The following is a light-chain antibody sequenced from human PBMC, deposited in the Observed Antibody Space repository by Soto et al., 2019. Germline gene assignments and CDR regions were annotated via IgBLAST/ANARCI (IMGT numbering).Light chain of an antibody. J-gene: IGLJ2*01. V-gene: IGLV2-8*01. CDR1: SSDVGGYSF. Sequence: QSVLTQPPSASGSPGQSVTISCTGTSSDVGGYSFVSWYQQHPGKAPKLIIYEVSKRPSGVPDRFSGSKSGNTASLTVSGLQAEDEAGYYCTSYAGSNIVVFGGGTKLTVL. CDR3: TSYAGSNIVV. CDR2: EVS.